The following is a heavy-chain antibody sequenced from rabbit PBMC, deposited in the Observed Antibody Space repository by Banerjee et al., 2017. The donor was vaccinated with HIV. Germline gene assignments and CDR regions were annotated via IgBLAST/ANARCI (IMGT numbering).Heavy chain of an antibody. V-gene: IGHV1S40*01. CDR1: GFSFSSYH. Sequence: QSLEESGGDLVKPGASLTLTCTASGFSFSSYHMGWVRQAPGKGLEWIGDIDAGSSGSTYYASWAKGRFTISKMSSTTVTLQMTSLTAADTATYFCARGGVGAIGYGAMPLWGPGTLVTVS. CDR3: ARGGVGAIGYGAMPL. J-gene: IGHJ4*01. CDR2: IDAGSSGST. D-gene: IGHD3-1*01.